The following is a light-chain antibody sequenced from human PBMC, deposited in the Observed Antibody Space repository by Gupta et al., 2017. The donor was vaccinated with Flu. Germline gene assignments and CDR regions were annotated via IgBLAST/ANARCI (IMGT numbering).Light chain of an antibody. V-gene: IGKV1-5*03. J-gene: IGKJ1*01. Sequence: NTVTITFRAMQSIRFLFSWYQKKPGNAHILLFCKSSNLLRVVQSWISGSWSATDFTPTISRLQPDDFATYYCQQYNTYSTFGPGTKVEIK. CDR2: KSS. CDR1: QSIRFL. CDR3: QQYNTYST.